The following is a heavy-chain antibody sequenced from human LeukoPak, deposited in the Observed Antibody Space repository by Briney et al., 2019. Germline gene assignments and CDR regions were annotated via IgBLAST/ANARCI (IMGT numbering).Heavy chain of an antibody. V-gene: IGHV4-61*01. Sequence: PSETLSLTCDVSGVSINTCCYYWTWIRQPPGMGLEWIGYKYYSGSTRYNSSLRSRLTISLDTSKNQFSLRLTSVTAADTAVYYCARGRSYGFDFDSWGPGTLVIVSS. CDR2: KYYSGST. D-gene: IGHD5-18*01. CDR3: ARGRSYGFDFDS. CDR1: GVSINTCCYY. J-gene: IGHJ4*02.